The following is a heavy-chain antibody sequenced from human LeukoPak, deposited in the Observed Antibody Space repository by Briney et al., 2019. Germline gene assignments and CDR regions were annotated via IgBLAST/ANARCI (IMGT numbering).Heavy chain of an antibody. CDR2: IIPIFGTT. CDR3: ARARVRAARPEDY. CDR1: GGTFSSYA. D-gene: IGHD6-6*01. J-gene: IGHJ4*02. Sequence: GASVKVSCKASGGTFSSYAISWVRQAPGQGLEWMGGIIPIFGTTNYAQKFQDRVTITADKSTSTAYMELSSLRSEDTAVYYCARARVRAARPEDYWGQGTLVTVSS. V-gene: IGHV1-69*06.